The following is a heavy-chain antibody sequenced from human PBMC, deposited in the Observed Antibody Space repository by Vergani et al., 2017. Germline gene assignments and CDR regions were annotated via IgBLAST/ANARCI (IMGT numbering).Heavy chain of an antibody. Sequence: VQLLESGGGLVQPGGSLRLSCAASGFTFSSYAMSWVRQAPGKGLEWVAVISYDGSNKYYADSVKGRFTISRDNSKNTLYLQMNSLRAEDTAVYYCARPSRDGYNYFDYWGQGTLVTVSS. CDR1: GFTFSSYA. D-gene: IGHD5-24*01. CDR3: ARPSRDGYNYFDY. CDR2: ISYDGSNK. V-gene: IGHV3-30-3*01. J-gene: IGHJ4*02.